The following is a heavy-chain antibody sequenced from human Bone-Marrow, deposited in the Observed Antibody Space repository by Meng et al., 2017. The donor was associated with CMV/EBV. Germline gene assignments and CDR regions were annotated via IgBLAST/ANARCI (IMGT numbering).Heavy chain of an antibody. V-gene: IGHV1-58*01. J-gene: IGHJ3*02. CDR2: IVVGSGNT. D-gene: IGHD6-13*01. CDR1: GFTFTSSA. CDR3: ATIGAGHGELDI. Sequence: SVKVSCKASGFTFTSSAVQWVRQARGQRLEWIGWIVVGSGNTNYAQKFQERVTITRDMSTSTAYMELSSLRSEDTAVYYCATIGAGHGELDIWGQGTMVTVSS.